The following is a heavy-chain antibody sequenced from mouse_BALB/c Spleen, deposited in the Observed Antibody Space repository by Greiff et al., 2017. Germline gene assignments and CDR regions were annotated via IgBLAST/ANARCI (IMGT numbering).Heavy chain of an antibody. CDR3: ARDGYYDYAMDY. J-gene: IGHJ4*01. CDR1: GYSITSDYA. Sequence: VQLKQSGPGLVKPSQSLSLTCTVTGYSITSDYAWNWIRQFPGNKLEWMGYISYSGSTSYNPSLKSRISITRDTSKNQFFLQLNSVTTEDTATYYCARDGYYDYAMDYWGQGTSVTVSS. D-gene: IGHD2-3*01. V-gene: IGHV3-2*02. CDR2: ISYSGST.